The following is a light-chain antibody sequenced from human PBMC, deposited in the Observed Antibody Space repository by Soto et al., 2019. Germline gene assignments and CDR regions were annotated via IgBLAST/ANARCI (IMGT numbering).Light chain of an antibody. CDR2: GAS. CDR3: QQYNNWPFT. Sequence: EIVMTQSPATLSVSPGERATLSCRASQSVSSNLAWYQQKPGQVPRLLIYGASTRATGIPARFSGSVSGTEFTLTISSLQSEDFAVYYCQQYNNWPFTFGPGTKVDIK. J-gene: IGKJ3*01. V-gene: IGKV3D-15*01. CDR1: QSVSSN.